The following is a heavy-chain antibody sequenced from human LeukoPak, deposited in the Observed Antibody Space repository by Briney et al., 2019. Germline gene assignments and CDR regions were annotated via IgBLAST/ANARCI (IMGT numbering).Heavy chain of an antibody. CDR1: GFTFSSYS. V-gene: IGHV3-48*01. Sequence: GGSLRLSCAASGFTFSSYSMNWVRQAPGKGLEWVSYISSSSTIYYADFVKGRFTISRDNAKNSLYLQMNSLRAEDTAVYYCAREKEDIVVVVNNYWGQGTLVTVSS. J-gene: IGHJ4*02. CDR2: ISSSSTI. CDR3: AREKEDIVVVVNNY. D-gene: IGHD2-15*01.